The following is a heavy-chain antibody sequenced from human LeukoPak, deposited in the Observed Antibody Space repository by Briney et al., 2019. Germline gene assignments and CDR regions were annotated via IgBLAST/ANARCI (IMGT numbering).Heavy chain of an antibody. J-gene: IGHJ2*01. Sequence: QPGASLRLSCAASGFTFSSYAMSWVRQAPGKGLEWVSAISGSGGSTYYADSVKGRFTIARDNSKNTLYLQMNRLRAEDTAVYYCAKDHGLYYGSGSYYRYWYFDLWGRGTLVTVSS. V-gene: IGHV3-23*01. D-gene: IGHD3-10*01. CDR2: ISGSGGST. CDR3: AKDHGLYYGSGSYYRYWYFDL. CDR1: GFTFSSYA.